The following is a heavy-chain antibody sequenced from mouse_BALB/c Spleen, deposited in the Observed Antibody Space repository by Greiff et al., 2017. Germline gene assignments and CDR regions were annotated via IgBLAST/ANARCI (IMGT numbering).Heavy chain of an antibody. CDR2: INPGSGGT. J-gene: IGHJ4*01. D-gene: IGHD2-4*01. Sequence: QVQLKQSGAELVRPGTSVKVSCKASGYAFTNYLIEWVKQRPGQGLEWIGVINPGSGGTNYNETFKGKATLTADKSSSTAYMQLSSLTSDDSAVYFCARGRTYYDYDGYAMDYWGQGTSVTVSS. V-gene: IGHV1-54*03. CDR3: ARGRTYYDYDGYAMDY. CDR1: GYAFTNYL.